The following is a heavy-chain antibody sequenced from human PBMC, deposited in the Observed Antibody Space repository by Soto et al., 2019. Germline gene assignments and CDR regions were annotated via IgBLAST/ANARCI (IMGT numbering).Heavy chain of an antibody. CDR2: IYYSGST. V-gene: IGHV4-30-4*01. D-gene: IGHD3-3*01. CDR3: ARDGGLRPRAFDI. J-gene: IGHJ3*02. Sequence: SETLSLTCTVSGGSISSGDYYWSWIRQPPGKGLEWIGYIYYSGSTYYNPSLKSRVTISVDTSRNQFSLRLSSVTAADTAVYYCARDGGLRPRAFDIWGQGTMVTVS. CDR1: GGSISSGDYY.